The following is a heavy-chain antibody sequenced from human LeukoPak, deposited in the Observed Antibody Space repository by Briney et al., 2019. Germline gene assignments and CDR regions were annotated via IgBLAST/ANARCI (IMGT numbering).Heavy chain of an antibody. D-gene: IGHD2-2*01. CDR2: IIPIFGTA. CDR1: GGTFSSYA. J-gene: IGHJ4*02. Sequence: GASVKVCCKASGGTFSSYAISWVRQAPGQGLEWMGGIIPIFGTANYAQKFQGRVTITADESTSTAYMELSSLRSEDTAVYYCARSDIVVVPAACYFDYWGQGTLVTVSS. CDR3: ARSDIVVVPAACYFDY. V-gene: IGHV1-69*13.